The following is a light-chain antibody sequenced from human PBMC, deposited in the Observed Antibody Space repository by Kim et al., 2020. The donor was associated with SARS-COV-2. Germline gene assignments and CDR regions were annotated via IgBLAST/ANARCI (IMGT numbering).Light chain of an antibody. Sequence: VAVGQTVRITWQGDSLRRYYATWYQQRPRQAPVLVIYGRNNRPSGIPDRFSGSSSGNTASLTISGAKAEDEADFYCQSRDSGGNVLFGGGTQLTVL. J-gene: IGLJ2*01. V-gene: IGLV3-19*01. CDR1: SLRRYY. CDR3: QSRDSGGNVL. CDR2: GRN.